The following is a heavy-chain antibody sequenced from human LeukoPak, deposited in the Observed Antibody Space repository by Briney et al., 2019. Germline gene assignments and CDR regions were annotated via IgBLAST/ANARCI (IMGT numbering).Heavy chain of an antibody. CDR2: IYYSGST. D-gene: IGHD3-3*01. J-gene: IGHJ4*02. CDR3: ARSARLMKGVVEVTALDD. CDR1: GGSISSYY. V-gene: IGHV4-59*01. Sequence: SETLSLTCTVSGGSISSYYWSWIRQPPGKGLEWIGYIYYSGSTNYNPSLKSRVTISVDTSKNQFSLKLSSVTAADTAVYYCARSARLMKGVVEVTALDDWGQGTLVTVSS.